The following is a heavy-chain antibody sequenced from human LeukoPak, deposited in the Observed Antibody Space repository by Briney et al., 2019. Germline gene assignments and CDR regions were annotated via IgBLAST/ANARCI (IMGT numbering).Heavy chain of an antibody. CDR1: RGSLCSYY. J-gene: IGHJ4*02. CDR2: IYTSGTT. CDR3: AREDPLVAARGLDY. Sequence: LETPSLTRTVSRGSLCSYYWSWIRQPAGKGLEWIGRIYTSGTTNYNTTLKSRLTMSVDTSKNQFSLRLSSVTAADTAVYYCAREDPLVAARGLDYWGQGTLVTVSS. D-gene: IGHD2-15*01. V-gene: IGHV4-4*07.